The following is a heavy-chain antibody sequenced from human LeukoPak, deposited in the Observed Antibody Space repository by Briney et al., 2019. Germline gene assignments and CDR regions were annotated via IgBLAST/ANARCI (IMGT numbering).Heavy chain of an antibody. V-gene: IGHV3-9*01. D-gene: IGHD3-22*01. Sequence: GGSLRLSCAASGFTFDDYAMHWVRQAPGKGLEWVSGISWNSGSIGYADSVKGRFTISRDNAKNSLYLQMNSLRAEDTALYYCARSRHSYDSSGFPHYWGQGTLVTVSS. J-gene: IGHJ4*02. CDR2: ISWNSGSI. CDR3: ARSRHSYDSSGFPHY. CDR1: GFTFDDYA.